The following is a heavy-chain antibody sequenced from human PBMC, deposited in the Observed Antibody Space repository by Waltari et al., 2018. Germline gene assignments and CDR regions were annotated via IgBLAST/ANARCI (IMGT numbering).Heavy chain of an antibody. Sequence: QVQLVQSGAEVKKLGSSVKVSCMTSGCSFSSCAITGVGRAPGQGLEWMGGIIPIFGTANYAQKFQGRVTITADESTSTAYMKLRSLRSDDTAVYYCARFEGLRLGEGSSWGQGTLVTVSS. CDR3: ARFEGLRLGEGSS. D-gene: IGHD3-16*01. CDR1: GCSFSSCA. V-gene: IGHV1-69*01. J-gene: IGHJ5*02. CDR2: IIPIFGTA.